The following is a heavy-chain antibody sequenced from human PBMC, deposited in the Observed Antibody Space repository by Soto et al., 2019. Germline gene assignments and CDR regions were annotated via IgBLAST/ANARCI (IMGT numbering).Heavy chain of an antibody. CDR3: ASRTYTRLLEWLSDGFDP. CDR1: GGTFSSYA. Sequence: QVQLVQSGAEVKKPGSSVKVSCKASGGTFSSYAISWVRQAPGQGLEWMGGIIPIFGTANYAQKFQGRVTITADESTSTAYMELSSLRSEDTAVYYCASRTYTRLLEWLSDGFDPWGQGTLVTVSS. CDR2: IIPIFGTA. J-gene: IGHJ5*02. V-gene: IGHV1-69*01. D-gene: IGHD3-3*01.